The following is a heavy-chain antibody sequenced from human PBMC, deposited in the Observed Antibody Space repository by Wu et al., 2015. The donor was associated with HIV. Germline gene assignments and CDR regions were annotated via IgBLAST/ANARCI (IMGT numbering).Heavy chain of an antibody. Sequence: QVQLQESGPGLVKPSETLSLTCTVSGGSISSSYWSWMRQPPGKGLECIGYIYYSGSPNYNPSLKSRVTISVDTSKNQFSLRLTSVTAADTAVYYCARGWGTVVTYNWFDPWGRGNPSVTVSS. CDR1: GGSISSSY. D-gene: IGHD4-23*01. V-gene: IGHV4-59*08. J-gene: IGHJ5*02. CDR2: IYYSGSP. CDR3: ARGWGTVVTYNWFDP.